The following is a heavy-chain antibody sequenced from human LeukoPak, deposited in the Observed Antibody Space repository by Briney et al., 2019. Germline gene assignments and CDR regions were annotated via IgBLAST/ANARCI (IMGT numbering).Heavy chain of an antibody. CDR1: GYTFTGYY. Sequence: GASVKVSCRASGYTFTGYYIHWVRQAPGQGLEWMGWIDCANGNTYYEQRLQGRVTMTIDTSTNMAYMELRSLRSDDTAMYFCARDKLARDWFDPWGQGTLVTVSS. V-gene: IGHV1-18*04. CDR2: IDCANGNT. J-gene: IGHJ5*02. CDR3: ARDKLARDWFDP. D-gene: IGHD3-3*02.